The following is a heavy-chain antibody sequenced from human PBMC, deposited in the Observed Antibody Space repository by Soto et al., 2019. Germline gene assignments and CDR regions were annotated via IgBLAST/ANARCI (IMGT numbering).Heavy chain of an antibody. CDR3: ARGRSSAYGSSTFDY. D-gene: IGHD6-6*01. V-gene: IGHV1-8*01. Sequence: QVQLVQSGAEVKKPGASVKVSCKASGYTFTSYDINWVRQATGQGLEWMGWMNPNSGNTGYAQKFQGRATMTRNTSISTAYMELSRLRSEDTAVYYCARGRSSAYGSSTFDYWGQGTLVTVSS. CDR1: GYTFTSYD. J-gene: IGHJ4*02. CDR2: MNPNSGNT.